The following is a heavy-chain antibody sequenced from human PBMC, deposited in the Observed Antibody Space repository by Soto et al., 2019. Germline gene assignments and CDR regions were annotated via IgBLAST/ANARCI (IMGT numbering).Heavy chain of an antibody. D-gene: IGHD3-10*01. V-gene: IGHV1-3*01. CDR3: VYGSGSTFDY. CDR1: GYTFTSYA. Sequence: ASVKVSCKASGYTFTSYAIHWVRQAPGQRLEWMGWVNADNGNTKYSQNFQARVTMTTDTSTSTAYMELRSLRSDDTAVYYCVYGSGSTFDYWGQGTLVTVSS. J-gene: IGHJ4*02. CDR2: VNADNGNT.